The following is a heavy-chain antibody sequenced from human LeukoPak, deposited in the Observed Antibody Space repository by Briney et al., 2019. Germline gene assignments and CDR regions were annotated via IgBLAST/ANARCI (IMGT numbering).Heavy chain of an antibody. Sequence: SVKVSCKAPGGTFSSYAISWVRQAPGQGLEWMGRIIPIFGIANYAQKFQGRVTITADKSTSTAYMELSSLRSEDTAVYYCVYGYSSGWEYFDYWGQGTLVTVSS. D-gene: IGHD6-19*01. CDR2: IIPIFGIA. V-gene: IGHV1-69*04. J-gene: IGHJ4*02. CDR3: VYGYSSGWEYFDY. CDR1: GGTFSSYA.